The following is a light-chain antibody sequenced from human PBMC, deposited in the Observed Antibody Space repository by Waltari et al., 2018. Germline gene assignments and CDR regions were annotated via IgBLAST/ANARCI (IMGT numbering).Light chain of an antibody. CDR1: QSVTTNY. CDR3: QQYNSPTT. Sequence: EIVLTQSPGTLSLSPGERATLFCRASQSVTTNYLAWYQQKPGQAPRLLISGASFRATGIPDRFSGSGSGTDFTLTISRLEPEDFAVYYCQQYNSPTTFGQGTKVEIK. J-gene: IGKJ1*01. V-gene: IGKV3-20*01. CDR2: GAS.